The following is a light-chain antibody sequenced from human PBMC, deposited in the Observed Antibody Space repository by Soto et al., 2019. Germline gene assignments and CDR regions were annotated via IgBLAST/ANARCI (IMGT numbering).Light chain of an antibody. CDR2: GVS. CDR1: QSLSSSN. J-gene: IGKJ2*01. V-gene: IGKV3-20*01. CDR3: QQYDSSTSN. Sequence: EIVLTQSPGTLSLSPGERATLSCRASQSLSSSNLAWYQQKPGQAPRLLIAGVSSRATGIPDRFSGSESGTDSTLTISRLEPEDRAVYYCQQYDSSTSNFVQGTQLEFK.